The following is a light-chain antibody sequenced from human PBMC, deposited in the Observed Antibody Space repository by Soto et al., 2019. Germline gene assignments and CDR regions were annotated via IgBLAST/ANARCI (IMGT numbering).Light chain of an antibody. Sequence: IKMTQSPSSLSASVGDRVTITFQASQNINNYLNWYQQKPGRAPKLLIYDASTLESGVPSRFSATVSGTEFSLTITSLQPEDFATYYCQQLFDSPITFGQGTRLEIK. CDR2: DAS. J-gene: IGKJ5*01. V-gene: IGKV1-33*01. CDR3: QQLFDSPIT. CDR1: QNINNY.